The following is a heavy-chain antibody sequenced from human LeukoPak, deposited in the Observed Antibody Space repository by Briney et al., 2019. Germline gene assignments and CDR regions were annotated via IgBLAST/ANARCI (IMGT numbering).Heavy chain of an antibody. D-gene: IGHD3-22*01. CDR3: TTDPTYYPDSSGCLVY. V-gene: IGHV1-24*01. Sequence: ASVKVSCKVSGKTLTELSMYWVRQAPGKGLEWMVRFDPEDGETIYGQKFQGRITLTEDTSTDTAYMELSSLRSEDTAVYYCTTDPTYYPDSSGCLVYWGQGTLVTVSS. CDR1: GKTLTELS. CDR2: FDPEDGET. J-gene: IGHJ4*02.